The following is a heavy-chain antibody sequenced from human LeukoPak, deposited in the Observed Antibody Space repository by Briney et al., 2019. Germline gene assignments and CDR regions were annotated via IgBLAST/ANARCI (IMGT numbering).Heavy chain of an antibody. D-gene: IGHD2-2*01. CDR2: MNPSSGST. J-gene: IGHJ6*04. Sequence: ASVEVSCKASGGTFSSYAISWVRQATGQGLEWMGWMNPSSGSTAYAQKFQGRVTITRDTSISTAYMELSTLRSEDTAVYYCARGRSAMRMDVWGKGTTVTVSS. CDR3: ARGRSAMRMDV. V-gene: IGHV1-8*03. CDR1: GGTFSSYA.